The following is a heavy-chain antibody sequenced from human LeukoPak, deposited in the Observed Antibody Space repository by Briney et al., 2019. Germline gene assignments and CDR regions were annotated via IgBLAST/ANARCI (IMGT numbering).Heavy chain of an antibody. J-gene: IGHJ5*02. Sequence: ASVKVSCKVSGYTPTELSVHWVRQAPGKGLEWMGGFDPEDGETIYAQKFQGRVTMTEDTSTDTAYMELSSLRSEDTAVYYCATENWGKSWFDPWGQGTLVTVSS. D-gene: IGHD7-27*01. CDR2: FDPEDGET. CDR1: GYTPTELS. CDR3: ATENWGKSWFDP. V-gene: IGHV1-24*01.